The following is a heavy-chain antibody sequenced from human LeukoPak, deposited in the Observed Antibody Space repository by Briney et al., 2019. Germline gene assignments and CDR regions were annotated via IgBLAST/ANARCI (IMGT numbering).Heavy chain of an antibody. J-gene: IGHJ4*02. CDR2: IGRSGSPT. V-gene: IGHV3-21*01. CDR1: GFTFSSYS. CDR3: AKDSYSKGDF. D-gene: IGHD6-13*01. Sequence: PGGSLRLSCAASGFTFSSYSMSWVRQAPGKGLEWVASIGRSGSPTFYADSVKGRFTISRDNAKNSLYLQMNSLRAEDTAVYYCAKDSYSKGDFWGQGVLVTVSS.